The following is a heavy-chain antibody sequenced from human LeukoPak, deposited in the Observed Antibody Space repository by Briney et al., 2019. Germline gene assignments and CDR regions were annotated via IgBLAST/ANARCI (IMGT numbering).Heavy chain of an antibody. D-gene: IGHD5-18*01. CDR3: AGGYSYGSPFDY. Sequence: SETLSLTCTVSGGSISSYYWSWIRQPPGKGLEWIGYIYYSGSTNYNPSLKSRVTISVDTSKNQFSLKLSSVTAADTAVYYCAGGYSYGSPFDYWGQGTLVTVSS. CDR2: IYYSGST. CDR1: GGSISSYY. J-gene: IGHJ4*02. V-gene: IGHV4-59*01.